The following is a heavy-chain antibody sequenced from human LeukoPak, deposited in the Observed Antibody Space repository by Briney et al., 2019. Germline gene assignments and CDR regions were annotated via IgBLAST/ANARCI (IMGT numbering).Heavy chain of an antibody. D-gene: IGHD3-10*01. CDR2: ISGSGGST. V-gene: IGHV3-23*01. CDR1: GFTFSSYA. Sequence: GGSLRLSCAASGFTFSSYAMSWVRQAPGKGLEWVSDISGSGGSTYYADSVKGRFTISRDNSKNTLSLNKNRLRAEDTAVYYCAKAPFITMVRGVISSYFDYWGQGTLVTVSS. J-gene: IGHJ4*02. CDR3: AKAPFITMVRGVISSYFDY.